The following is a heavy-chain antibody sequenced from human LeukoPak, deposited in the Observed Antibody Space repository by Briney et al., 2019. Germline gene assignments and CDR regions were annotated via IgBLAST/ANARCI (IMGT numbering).Heavy chain of an antibody. V-gene: IGHV4-59*08. J-gene: IGHJ4*02. CDR3: ARGVSGYTVSFDY. D-gene: IGHD3-22*01. CDR1: GGSFSGYY. Sequence: PSETLSLTCAVYGGSFSGYYWSWIRQPPGKGLEWIGYIYYSGSTNYNPSLKSRVTISVDTSKNQFSLKLSSVTAADTAVYYCARGVSGYTVSFDYWGQGTLVTVSS. CDR2: IYYSGST.